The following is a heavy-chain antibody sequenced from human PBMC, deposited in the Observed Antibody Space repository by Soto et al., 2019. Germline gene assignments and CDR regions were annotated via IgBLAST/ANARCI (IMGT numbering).Heavy chain of an antibody. CDR2: YAGSGGST. V-gene: IGHV3-23*01. CDR1: GFTFSTYG. Sequence: DVQLLESGGGSVQRGGSLRLSCAASGFTFSTYGMTLVRQAPGKGLEWVSYAGSGGSTYYAHSVKARFTTSRDNSKTPLYLQMNSLSAENTAVYYCVKFRGRAYHCYSMDVWGNGTAVTVSS. J-gene: IGHJ6*03. D-gene: IGHD3-16*01. CDR3: VKFRGRAYHCYSMDV.